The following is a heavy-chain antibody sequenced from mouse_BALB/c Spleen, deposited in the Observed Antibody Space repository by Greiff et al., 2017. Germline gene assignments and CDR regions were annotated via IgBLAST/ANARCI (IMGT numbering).Heavy chain of an antibody. D-gene: IGHD2-4*01. V-gene: IGHV5-17*02. J-gene: IGHJ3*01. CDR3: ARENTMITTAWFAY. CDR2: ISSGSSTI. CDR1: GFTFSSFG. Sequence: EVKLVESGGGLVQPGGSRKLSCAASGFTFSSFGMHWVRQAPEKGLEWVAYISSGSSTIYYADTVKGRFTISRDNPKNTLFLQMTSLRSEDTAMYYCARENTMITTAWFAYWGQGTLVTVSA.